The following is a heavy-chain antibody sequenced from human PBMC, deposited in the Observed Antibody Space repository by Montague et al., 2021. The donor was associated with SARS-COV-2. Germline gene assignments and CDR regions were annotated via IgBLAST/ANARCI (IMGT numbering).Heavy chain of an antibody. V-gene: IGHV3-7*01. J-gene: IGHJ6*02. Sequence: SLRLSCAASRFTFSDFGMNWVRQAPGKGLEWVADIKHDGSEKSYVDSVKGRFTISRDNAKNSLYLQMSSLRAEDTAVYYCARGSTGWYAIFGHYGMDVWGQGTTVTVSS. D-gene: IGHD6-19*01. CDR3: ARGSTGWYAIFGHYGMDV. CDR1: RFTFSDFG. CDR2: IKHDGSEK.